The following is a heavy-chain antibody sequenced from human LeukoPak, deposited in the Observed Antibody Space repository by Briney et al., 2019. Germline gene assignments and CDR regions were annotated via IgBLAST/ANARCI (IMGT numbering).Heavy chain of an antibody. CDR1: GGTFSSYA. CDR3: ARVMVAGTGSYDY. D-gene: IGHD3-10*01. Sequence: SVKVSCKASGGTFSSYAISWVRQAPGQGLEWMGGIIPIFGTANYAQKFQGRVSITADESTSTAYMELSSLRSEDTAVYYCARVMVAGTGSYDYWGQGTLVTVSS. V-gene: IGHV1-69*13. CDR2: IIPIFGTA. J-gene: IGHJ4*02.